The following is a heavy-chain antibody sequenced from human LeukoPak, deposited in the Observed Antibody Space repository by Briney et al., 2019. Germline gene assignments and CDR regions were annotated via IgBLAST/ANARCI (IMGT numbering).Heavy chain of an antibody. D-gene: IGHD2-2*01. Sequence: GGSLRLSCAASGFTFSTYGMHWVRQAPGKGLEWVAFIRSDGSNKYYADSVKGRFTISRDNSKNTLYLQMNSLRAEDTAVYYCARDKGPSYLSSFDYWGQGTLVTVSS. CDR1: GFTFSTYG. CDR2: IRSDGSNK. J-gene: IGHJ4*02. V-gene: IGHV3-30*02. CDR3: ARDKGPSYLSSFDY.